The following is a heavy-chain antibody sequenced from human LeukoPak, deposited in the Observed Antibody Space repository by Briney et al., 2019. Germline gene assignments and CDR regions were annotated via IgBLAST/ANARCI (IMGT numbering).Heavy chain of an antibody. D-gene: IGHD1-20*01. CDR1: GFIFSNAW. V-gene: IGHV3-15*01. CDR2: IKSETDGGKI. CDR3: TTDSDNWDDGGWFDP. Sequence: GGSLSLSCAASGFIFSNAWMSWVRQAPGKGLEWVGRIKSETDGGKIDYAAPVKGRFTISRDDSKNTLYLQMNSLKTEDTAVYYCTTDSDNWDDGGWFDPWGQGTLVTVSS. J-gene: IGHJ5*02.